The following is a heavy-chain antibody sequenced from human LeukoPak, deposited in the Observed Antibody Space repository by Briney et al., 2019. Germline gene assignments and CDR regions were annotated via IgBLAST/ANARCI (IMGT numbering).Heavy chain of an antibody. J-gene: IGHJ3*02. V-gene: IGHV4-59*01. CDR3: ARGRVSDAFDI. CDR1: GGSISSYY. CDR2: IYYSGST. D-gene: IGHD6-13*01. Sequence: SETLSLTCTVSGGSISSYYWSWIRQPPGKGLEWIGYIYYSGSTNYNPSLKSRVTISVDTSKNQFSLKLSSVTAADTAVYYCARGRVSDAFDIWGQGTMVTVSS.